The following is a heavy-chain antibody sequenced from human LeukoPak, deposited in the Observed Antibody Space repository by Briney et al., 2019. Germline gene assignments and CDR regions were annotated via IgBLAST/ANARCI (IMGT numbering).Heavy chain of an antibody. CDR3: ARVGYCSSTSCYRGYYYYYMDV. Sequence: SVKVSCKASGGTFSSYAISWVRQAPGQGLEWMGGIIPIFGTANYAQKFQGRVTITADKSTSTAYMELSSLRSEDTAVYYCARVGYCSSTSCYRGYYYYYMDVWGKGTTVTVSS. V-gene: IGHV1-69*06. J-gene: IGHJ6*03. CDR2: IIPIFGTA. CDR1: GGTFSSYA. D-gene: IGHD2-2*02.